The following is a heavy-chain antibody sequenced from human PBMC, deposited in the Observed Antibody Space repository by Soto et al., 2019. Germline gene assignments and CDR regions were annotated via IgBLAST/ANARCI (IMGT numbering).Heavy chain of an antibody. CDR2: IIPIFGTA. CDR1: GGTFSSYA. V-gene: IGHV1-69*12. CDR3: ARDRGLAATSPFDY. Sequence: QVQLVQSGAEVKKPGSSVKVSCKASGGTFSSYAISWVRQAPGQGLEWMGGIIPIFGTANYAQKFQGRVMITADESTSTAYMELSSLRSEDTAVYYCARDRGLAATSPFDYWGQGTLVTVSS. D-gene: IGHD2-15*01. J-gene: IGHJ4*02.